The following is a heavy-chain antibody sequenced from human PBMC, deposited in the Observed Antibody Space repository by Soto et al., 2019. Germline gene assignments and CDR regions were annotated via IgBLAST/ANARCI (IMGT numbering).Heavy chain of an antibody. CDR2: IDPNYGST. CDR3: ARDTNGSSGPSHYYYAMDV. J-gene: IGHJ6*01. CDR1: GDTLIQLS. D-gene: IGHD6-25*01. Sequence: ASVKVPRTASGDTLIQLSMPWVRKAPGKGQEWMGGIDPNYGSTIYAQKFQGRVTITAEESTSTAYMELSSLRSEDTAVYYCARDTNGSSGPSHYYYAMDVWGQGTTVTVSS. V-gene: IGHV1-24*01.